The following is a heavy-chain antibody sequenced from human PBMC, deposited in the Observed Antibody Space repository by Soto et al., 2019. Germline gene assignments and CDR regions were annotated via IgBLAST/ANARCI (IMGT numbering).Heavy chain of an antibody. CDR1: GGSIDSTDFY. CDR2: TYYRRNT. D-gene: IGHD3-16*02. Sequence: PAETLSLTCSVSGGSIDSTDFYWVWIRQPPGEGLEWIGSTYYRRNTYYNSSLRSRVTLSVDTSKNQFSLRLSSVSAADTAVYYCAIYHFLRLGELSIWEWFGSLGQGTPVTVSS. CDR3: AIYHFLRLGELSIWEWFGS. V-gene: IGHV4-39*01. J-gene: IGHJ5*01.